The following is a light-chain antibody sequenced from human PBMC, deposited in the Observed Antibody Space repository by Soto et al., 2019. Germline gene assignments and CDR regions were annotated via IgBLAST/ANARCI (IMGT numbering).Light chain of an antibody. CDR1: ERIYSAY. V-gene: IGKV3-20*01. Sequence: EVVLTQSPGTLSLSRGERATLSCRASERIYSAYLGWYQQKPGQAPGLLIYGASSRATGIPDRFSGSGSGTDFTLTISRLEPEDFAVYYCQQYGSSPITFGQGTRLEIK. CDR3: QQYGSSPIT. CDR2: GAS. J-gene: IGKJ5*01.